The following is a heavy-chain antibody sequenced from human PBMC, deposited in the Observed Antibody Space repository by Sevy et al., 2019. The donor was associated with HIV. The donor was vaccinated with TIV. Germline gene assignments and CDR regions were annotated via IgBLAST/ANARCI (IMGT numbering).Heavy chain of an antibody. CDR3: ARDSDSGLDY. D-gene: IGHD4-17*01. V-gene: IGHV4-59*01. J-gene: IGHJ4*02. CDR1: GGSLNSYY. CDR2: LFYTDST. Sequence: SETLSLTCTVSGGSLNSYYWSWIRQPPGKGLEWIGYLFYTDSTNYNPSLKSLVTISVDRSKNQFSLELRSVTAADTAVYYCARDSDSGLDYWGQGTLVTVSS.